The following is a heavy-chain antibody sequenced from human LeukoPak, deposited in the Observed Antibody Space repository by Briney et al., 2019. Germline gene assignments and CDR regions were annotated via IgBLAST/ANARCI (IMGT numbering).Heavy chain of an antibody. V-gene: IGHV1-18*01. CDR1: GGTFSSYA. Sequence: GASVKVSCKASGGTFSSYAISWVRQAPGQGLEWMGWISAYNGNTNYAQKLQGRVTMTTDTSTSTAYMELRSLRSDDTAVYYCARYPLAPYDSSGYYSFDYWGQGTLVTVSS. J-gene: IGHJ4*02. CDR3: ARYPLAPYDSSGYYSFDY. D-gene: IGHD3-22*01. CDR2: ISAYNGNT.